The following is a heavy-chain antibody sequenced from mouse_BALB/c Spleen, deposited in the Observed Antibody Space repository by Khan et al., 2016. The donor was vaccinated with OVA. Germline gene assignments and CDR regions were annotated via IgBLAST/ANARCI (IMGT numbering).Heavy chain of an antibody. D-gene: IGHD1-1*01. V-gene: IGHV1S41*01. CDR2: ISPGSGTP. CDR1: GYTFTSYW. Sequence: DLVKPGASVKLSCKASGYTFTSYWINWIKQRPGQGLEWIGRISPGSGTPIYNEMFKGKATLTVDTSSSTAYIQLSSLSSEDSAGDCCAREDYYGSSHYAMDYWGQGTSVTVSS. CDR3: AREDYYGSSHYAMDY. J-gene: IGHJ4*01.